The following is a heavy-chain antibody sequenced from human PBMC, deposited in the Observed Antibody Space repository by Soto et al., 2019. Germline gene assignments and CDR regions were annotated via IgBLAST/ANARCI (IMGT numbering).Heavy chain of an antibody. J-gene: IGHJ6*03. D-gene: IGHD3-10*01. Sequence: EVQLLESGGGLVQPGGSLRLSCAASGFTFSSYAMSWVRQAPGKGLEWVSAISGSGGSTYYADSVKGRYTISRDNSKNTLYLQMDSLRAADTAVYYCAKTFFIWFGEFMDVWGKGTTVTVSS. V-gene: IGHV3-23*01. CDR3: AKTFFIWFGEFMDV. CDR2: ISGSGGST. CDR1: GFTFSSYA.